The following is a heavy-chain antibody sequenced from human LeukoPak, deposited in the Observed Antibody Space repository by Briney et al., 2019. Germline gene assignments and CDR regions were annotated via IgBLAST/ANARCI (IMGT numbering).Heavy chain of an antibody. CDR3: AKDMLIYDSSGYYPY. J-gene: IGHJ4*02. Sequence: GGSLRLSCAASGFTFSSYAMSWVRQAPGKGLEWVSAISGSGGSTYYADSVQGRFTISRDNSKNTLYLQMNSLRAEDTAVYCCAKDMLIYDSSGYYPYWGQGTLVTVSS. V-gene: IGHV3-23*01. CDR2: ISGSGGST. D-gene: IGHD3-22*01. CDR1: GFTFSSYA.